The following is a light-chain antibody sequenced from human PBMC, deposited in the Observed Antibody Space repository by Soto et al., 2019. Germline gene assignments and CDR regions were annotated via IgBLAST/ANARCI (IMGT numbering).Light chain of an antibody. CDR1: SSDVVSYNF. Sequence: QSALTQPASVSGSPGQSITISCTGTSSDVVSYNFVSWYQQHPGKAPKLMIYDVTNRPSGVSSRFSGSTSGNTASLAISGLQAEDEADYHCSSYSGSNTIVFGGGTKLTVL. CDR3: SSYSGSNTIV. CDR2: DVT. J-gene: IGLJ2*01. V-gene: IGLV2-14*03.